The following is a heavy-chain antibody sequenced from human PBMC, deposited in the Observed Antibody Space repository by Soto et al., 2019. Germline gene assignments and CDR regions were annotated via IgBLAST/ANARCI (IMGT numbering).Heavy chain of an antibody. V-gene: IGHV1-69*01. CDR1: GGTFSSYA. D-gene: IGHD3-22*01. CDR2: IIPIFGTA. Sequence: QVQLVQSGAEVKKPGSSVKVSCKASGGTFSSYAISWVRQAPGHGLEWMGGIIPIFGTANYAQKFQGRVTITADESTSTAYMELRSLGSEYTAGYYCAGEGASGSHIGYWGQGTLVTVSS. J-gene: IGHJ4*02. CDR3: AGEGASGSHIGY.